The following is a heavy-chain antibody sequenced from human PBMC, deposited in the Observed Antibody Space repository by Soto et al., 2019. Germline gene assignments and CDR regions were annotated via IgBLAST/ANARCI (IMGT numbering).Heavy chain of an antibody. CDR3: ARDRVGATWYAFDI. D-gene: IGHD1-26*01. J-gene: IGHJ3*02. Sequence: SVGSLRLSCAASGFTFSSYGMHWVRQAPGKGLEWVAVIWYDGSNKYYADSVKGRFTISRDNSKNTLCLQMNSLRAEDTAVYYCARDRVGATWYAFDIWGQGTMVTVSS. CDR2: IWYDGSNK. CDR1: GFTFSSYG. V-gene: IGHV3-33*01.